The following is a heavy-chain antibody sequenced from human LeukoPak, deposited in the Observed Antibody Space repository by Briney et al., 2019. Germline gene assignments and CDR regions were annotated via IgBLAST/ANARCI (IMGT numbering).Heavy chain of an antibody. CDR2: IYRGGST. Sequence: GGSLRLSCAASGFSVSSNYVNWVRQAPGKGLEWVSAIYRGGSTFYADSVRGRFTISRDSSKNTLYLQMNSLRDEDTAVYYCARGSYGSGNYYIGDAFDLWGQGTMVTVSS. V-gene: IGHV3-53*01. D-gene: IGHD3-10*01. CDR1: GFSVSSNY. J-gene: IGHJ3*01. CDR3: ARGSYGSGNYYIGDAFDL.